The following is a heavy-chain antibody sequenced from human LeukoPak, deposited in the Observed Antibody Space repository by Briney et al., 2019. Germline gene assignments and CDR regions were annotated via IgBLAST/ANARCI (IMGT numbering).Heavy chain of an antibody. CDR1: GGSISSYY. Sequence: PSETLSLTCTVSGGSISSYYWSWIRQPPGKGLEWIGYIYYSGSTNYNPSLKSRVTISVDTSKNQFSLKLSSVTAADTAVYYCAGGLYGDYYYYGMDVWGQGTTVTVSS. V-gene: IGHV4-59*01. D-gene: IGHD4-17*01. J-gene: IGHJ6*02. CDR3: AGGLYGDYYYYGMDV. CDR2: IYYSGST.